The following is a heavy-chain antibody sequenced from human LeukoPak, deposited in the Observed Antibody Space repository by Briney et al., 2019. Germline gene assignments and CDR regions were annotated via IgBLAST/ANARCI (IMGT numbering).Heavy chain of an antibody. Sequence: GGSLRLSCAASRFSFSNYWMHWVRQAPGKGLVWVSRVKSDGSNPSYADSVKGRFTISRDNSKNTLYLQMNSLRAEDTAVYYCARDKSKAMVIDYWGQGTLVTVSS. CDR3: ARDKSKAMVIDY. D-gene: IGHD5-18*01. CDR1: RFSFSNYW. J-gene: IGHJ4*02. CDR2: VKSDGSNP. V-gene: IGHV3-74*01.